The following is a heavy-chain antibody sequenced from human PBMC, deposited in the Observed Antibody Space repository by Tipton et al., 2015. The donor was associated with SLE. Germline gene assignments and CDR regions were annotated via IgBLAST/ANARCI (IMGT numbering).Heavy chain of an antibody. CDR2: IYSTGTT. V-gene: IGHV4-59*12. D-gene: IGHD3-10*01. Sequence: TLSLTCTVSGGSIGSYYWSWIRQPPGKELEWIGYIYSTGTTNYSPSLKSRVTISVDTSKNQLSLKLTSVTAADTAVYYWARGAKERITLVRVRPYYFDYWGQGSLVTVSS. CDR1: GGSIGSYY. CDR3: ARGAKERITLVRVRPYYFDY. J-gene: IGHJ4*01.